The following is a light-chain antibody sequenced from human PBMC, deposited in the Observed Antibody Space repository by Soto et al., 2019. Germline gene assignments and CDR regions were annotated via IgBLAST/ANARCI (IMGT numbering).Light chain of an antibody. J-gene: IGKJ5*01. V-gene: IGKV3-15*01. CDR1: QSVRNN. Sequence: EIMMTQSPATLSVSPGERATLSCRASQSVRNNLAWYQQKPGQAPRLLIYYASTRATGVPARFSGSGSGTEFTLTISSLQSEDSALYYCHQYNTWPPLTFGSGPRLEIK. CDR3: HQYNTWPPLT. CDR2: YAS.